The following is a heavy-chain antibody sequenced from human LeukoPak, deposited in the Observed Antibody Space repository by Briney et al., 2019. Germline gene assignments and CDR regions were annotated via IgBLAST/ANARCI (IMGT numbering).Heavy chain of an antibody. J-gene: IGHJ4*02. D-gene: IGHD3-3*01. Sequence: PGGSLRLSCAASGFTFSSYSMNWVRQAPGKGLEWVSSISSSSSYIYYADSVKGRFTISRDNSKNTLYLQMNSLRAEDTAVYYCARDRGYDFWSGYYRDLDYWGQGTLVTVSS. CDR1: GFTFSSYS. CDR2: ISSSSSYI. CDR3: ARDRGYDFWSGYYRDLDY. V-gene: IGHV3-21*01.